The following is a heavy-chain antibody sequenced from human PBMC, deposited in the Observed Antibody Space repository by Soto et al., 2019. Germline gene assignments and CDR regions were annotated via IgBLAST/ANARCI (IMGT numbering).Heavy chain of an antibody. CDR2: ISYDGSNK. D-gene: IGHD2-15*01. CDR1: GFTFSSYA. J-gene: IGHJ6*02. V-gene: IGHV3-30-3*01. Sequence: ESGGGVVQPGRSLRLSCAASGFTFSSYAMHWVRQAPGKGLEWVAVISYDGSNKYYADSVKGRFTISRDNSKNTLYLQMNRLRAEEPAVYYCARDSEDPYGMDVWGQGTTVTVSS. CDR3: ARDSEDPYGMDV.